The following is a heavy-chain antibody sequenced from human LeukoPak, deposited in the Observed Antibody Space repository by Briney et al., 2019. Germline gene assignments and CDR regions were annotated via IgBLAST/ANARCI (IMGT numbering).Heavy chain of an antibody. CDR3: ARGEEQQLVLAEYFQH. D-gene: IGHD6-13*01. V-gene: IGHV3-33*01. Sequence: GRSLRLSCAASGFTFSSYGMHWVRQAPGKGLEWVAVIWYDGSNKYYADSVKGRFTISRDNSKNTLYLQMNSLRAEDTAVYYCARGEEQQLVLAEYFQHWGQGTLVTVSS. CDR2: IWYDGSNK. J-gene: IGHJ1*01. CDR1: GFTFSSYG.